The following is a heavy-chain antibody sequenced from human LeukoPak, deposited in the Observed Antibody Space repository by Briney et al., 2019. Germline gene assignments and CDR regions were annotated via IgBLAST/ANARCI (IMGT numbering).Heavy chain of an antibody. CDR2: IIPIFGTA. CDR1: GGTFSSYA. D-gene: IGHD3-3*02. V-gene: IGHV1-69*13. Sequence: SVKVSCKASGGTFSSYAISWVRQAPGRGLEWMGGIIPIFGTANYAQKFQGRVTITADESTSTAYMELSSLRSEDTAVYYCARGQGGAPHFRAGMDVWGQGTTVTVSS. J-gene: IGHJ6*02. CDR3: ARGQGGAPHFRAGMDV.